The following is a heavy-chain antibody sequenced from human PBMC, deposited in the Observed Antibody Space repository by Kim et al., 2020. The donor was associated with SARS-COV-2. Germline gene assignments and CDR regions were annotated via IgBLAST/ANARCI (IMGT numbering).Heavy chain of an antibody. CDR3: ARFRGAGLWFGTRGAFDI. CDR2: IYSGGST. CDR1: GFTVSSNY. V-gene: IGHV3-66*02. Sequence: GGSLRLSCAASGFTVSSNYMSWVRQAPGKGLEWVSVIYSGGSTYYADSVKGRFTISRDNSKNTLYLQMNSLRAEDTAVYYCARFRGAGLWFGTRGAFDIWGQGTMVTVSS. J-gene: IGHJ3*02. D-gene: IGHD3-10*01.